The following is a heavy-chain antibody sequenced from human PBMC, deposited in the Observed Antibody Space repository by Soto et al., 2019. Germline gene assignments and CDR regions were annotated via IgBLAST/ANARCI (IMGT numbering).Heavy chain of an antibody. CDR3: TTDRIVGPPFELLVYYYGMDV. J-gene: IGHJ6*02. V-gene: IGHV3-15*07. D-gene: IGHD2-8*02. CDR1: GFTFSKAW. CDR2: IKSKTDGGTT. Sequence: PGGSLRLSCAASGFTFSKAWMNWVRQAPGKGLEWVGRIKSKTDGGTTDYAAPVKGRFTISRDDSKNTLYLQMNSLKTEDTAVYYCTTDRIVGPPFELLVYYYGMDVWGQGTTVTVSS.